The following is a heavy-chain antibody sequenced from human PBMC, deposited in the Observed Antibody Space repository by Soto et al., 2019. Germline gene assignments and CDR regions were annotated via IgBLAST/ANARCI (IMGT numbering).Heavy chain of an antibody. D-gene: IGHD3-22*01. Sequence: PXETLSLTCTVAGCSISSYYWSWIRQPPGKGLEWIGYIYYSGSTNYNPSLKSRVTISVDTSKNQFSLKLSSVTAADTAVYYCARLKYYYDSSGYSRAFDYWGQGTLVTVSS. CDR2: IYYSGST. V-gene: IGHV4-59*01. J-gene: IGHJ4*02. CDR1: GCSISSYY. CDR3: ARLKYYYDSSGYSRAFDY.